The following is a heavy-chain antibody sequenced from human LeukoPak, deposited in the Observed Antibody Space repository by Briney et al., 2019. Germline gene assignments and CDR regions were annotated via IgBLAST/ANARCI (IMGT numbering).Heavy chain of an antibody. CDR3: AREISGSYPGVYYYGLDV. V-gene: IGHV4-4*02. CDR2: IYHSGIT. CDR1: GGSISNNNW. J-gene: IGHJ6*02. Sequence: SETQSLTCAVSGGSISNNNWWTWVRQPPGKGLEWIGEIYHSGITNYNPSLKSRVAISVDRSKSQFSLKLSSVTAADTAVYYCAREISGSYPGVYYYGLDVWGQGTTVTVSS. D-gene: IGHD1-26*01.